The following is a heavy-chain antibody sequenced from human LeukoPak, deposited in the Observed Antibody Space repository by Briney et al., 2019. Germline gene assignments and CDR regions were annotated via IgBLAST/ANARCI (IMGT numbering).Heavy chain of an antibody. CDR1: GGSISSGSYY. CDR3: AREGCSSTSCYYYYYYMDV. CDR2: IYTSGST. Sequence: SSQTLSLTCTVFGGSISSGSYYWSWIRQPAGKGLEWIGRIYTSGSTNYNPSLKSRVTISVDTSKNQFSLKLSSVTAADTAVYYCAREGCSSTSCYYYYYYMDVWGKGTTVTVSS. V-gene: IGHV4-61*02. J-gene: IGHJ6*03. D-gene: IGHD2-2*01.